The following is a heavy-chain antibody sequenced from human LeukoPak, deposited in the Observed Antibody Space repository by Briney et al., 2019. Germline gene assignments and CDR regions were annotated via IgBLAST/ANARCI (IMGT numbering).Heavy chain of an antibody. Sequence: PGGSLRLSCAASGFTFSNYAMSWVRQAPGKGLEWVSGITGSGGSTNYADSVKGRFTISRDSSKNTLYLQMNSLRVEDTAVYYCAKRSGYCSTISCYHFFVYWGQGTVDTVSS. J-gene: IGHJ4*02. V-gene: IGHV3-23*01. CDR3: AKRSGYCSTISCYHFFVY. CDR1: GFTFSNYA. CDR2: ITGSGGST. D-gene: IGHD2-2*01.